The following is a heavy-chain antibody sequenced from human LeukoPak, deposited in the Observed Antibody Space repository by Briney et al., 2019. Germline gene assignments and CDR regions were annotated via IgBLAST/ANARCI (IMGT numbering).Heavy chain of an antibody. V-gene: IGHV3-74*01. D-gene: IGHD4-17*01. CDR1: GFTFSSYW. CDR2: INSDGSST. Sequence: GGSLRLSCAASGFTFSSYWMHWVRQAPGKGLVWVSRINSDGSSTTYADSVKGRFTISRDNAKNSLYLQMNSLRDEDTAVYYCARENYGDYGGRYGMDVWGQGTTVTVSS. J-gene: IGHJ6*02. CDR3: ARENYGDYGGRYGMDV.